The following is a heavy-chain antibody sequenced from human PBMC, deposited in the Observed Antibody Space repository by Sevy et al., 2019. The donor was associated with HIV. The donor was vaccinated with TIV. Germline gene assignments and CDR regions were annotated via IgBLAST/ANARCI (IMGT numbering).Heavy chain of an antibody. J-gene: IGHJ6*03. V-gene: IGHV5-51*01. CDR2: IYPGDSDT. Sequence: GESLKISCKGSGYSFTSYWIGWVRQMPGKGLEWMGIIYPGDSDTRYSPSFQGQVTISADKSISTAYLQWSSLKASDTAMYYCARHTDDAPYYYYMDVWGKGTTVTVSS. CDR3: ARHTDDAPYYYYMDV. CDR1: GYSFTSYW.